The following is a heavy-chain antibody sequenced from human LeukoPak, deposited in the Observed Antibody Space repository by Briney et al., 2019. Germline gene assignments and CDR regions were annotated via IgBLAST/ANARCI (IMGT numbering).Heavy chain of an antibody. V-gene: IGHV1-18*01. J-gene: IGHJ6*02. CDR3: ARTSKLLYYYNGMDV. CDR1: DYTFISYG. CDR2: ISAYKRDT. D-gene: IGHD4-23*01. Sequence: GASVKVSCKAIDYTFISYGISWVRQAPGQGLEWMGWISAYKRDTNYAGRFQGRVTMTTDTSTDTAYMELRTLRSDDTAIYYCARTSKLLYYYNGMDVWGQGTTVTVSS.